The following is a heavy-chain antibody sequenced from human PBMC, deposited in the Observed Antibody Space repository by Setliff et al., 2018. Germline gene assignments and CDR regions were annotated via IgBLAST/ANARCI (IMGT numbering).Heavy chain of an antibody. CDR1: GFTFSTYG. J-gene: IGHJ3*02. CDR3: VCFSWRGCSGDTCYSGDDSFDM. D-gene: IGHD2-15*01. V-gene: IGHV3-30*02. Sequence: GESLKISCAASGFTFSTYGMHWVRQAPGKGLEWVAYIWYNGSNKYYVDSVKGRFTVSRDNSKDTLYLQMNSLRVEDSAIYYCVCFSWRGCSGDTCYSGDDSFDMWGQGTVVTVSS. CDR2: IWYNGSNK.